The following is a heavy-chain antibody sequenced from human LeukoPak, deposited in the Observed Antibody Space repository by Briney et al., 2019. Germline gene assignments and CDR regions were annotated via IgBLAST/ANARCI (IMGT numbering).Heavy chain of an antibody. Sequence: SETLSLTCAVYGGSFSGYYWSWIRQPPGKGLEWIGEIILSGSTNYNPSLKIRVTISVDTSKNQFSLKLSSVTAADTAVYYCARGLPLTSYSGYDSGYYFDYWGQGTLVTVSS. J-gene: IGHJ4*02. CDR3: ARGLPLTSYSGYDSGYYFDY. CDR1: GGSFSGYY. D-gene: IGHD5-12*01. V-gene: IGHV4-34*01. CDR2: IILSGST.